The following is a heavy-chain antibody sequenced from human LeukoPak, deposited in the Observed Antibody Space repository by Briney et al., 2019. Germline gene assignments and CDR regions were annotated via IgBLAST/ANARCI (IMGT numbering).Heavy chain of an antibody. V-gene: IGHV1-69*04. Sequence: SVKVSCKASGGTFSSYAISWVRQAPGQGLEWMGRIIPILGIANYAQKFQGRVTITADKSTSTAYMELSSLRSEDTAVYYCARALPGEDAFDIWGQGTMVTVSS. J-gene: IGHJ3*02. CDR3: ARALPGEDAFDI. CDR1: GGTFSSYA. CDR2: IIPILGIA. D-gene: IGHD3-16*01.